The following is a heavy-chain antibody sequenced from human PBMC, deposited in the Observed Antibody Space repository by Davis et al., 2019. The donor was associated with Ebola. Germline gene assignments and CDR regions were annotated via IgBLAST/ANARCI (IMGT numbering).Heavy chain of an antibody. V-gene: IGHV3-74*01. CDR2: INPDGGRT. Sequence: GESLKISCVASGFTFSSYWMHWVRQAPGKGPVWVSRINPDGGRTGYADSVKGRFTISRDNAKNTVYLEMNSLKAEDTAVYYCARERWLQFGYFDLWGRGTLVTVSS. CDR1: GFTFSSYW. CDR3: ARERWLQFGYFDL. D-gene: IGHD5-24*01. J-gene: IGHJ2*01.